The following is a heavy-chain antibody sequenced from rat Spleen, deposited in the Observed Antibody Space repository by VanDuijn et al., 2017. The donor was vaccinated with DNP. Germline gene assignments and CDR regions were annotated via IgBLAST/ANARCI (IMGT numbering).Heavy chain of an antibody. CDR3: ASQTTGPYVLDA. D-gene: IGHD1-11*01. V-gene: IGHV2-6*01. Sequence: QVQLKESGPGLVQPSQTLSLTCSVSGFSLTTYVITWVRQPPGKGLEWIAAISGGGDTYYNSALKSRLSISGDTSKSQVFLKMDSLQTEDTAMYFCASQTTGPYVLDAWGQGTSVTVSS. J-gene: IGHJ4*01. CDR2: ISGGGDT. CDR1: GFSLTTYV.